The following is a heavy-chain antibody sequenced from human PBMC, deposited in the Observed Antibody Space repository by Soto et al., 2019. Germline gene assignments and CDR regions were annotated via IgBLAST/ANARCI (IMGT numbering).Heavy chain of an antibody. CDR3: ARLYGSGSYQFYGMDV. V-gene: IGHV4-39*01. J-gene: IGHJ6*02. CDR2: IYYSGIT. CDR1: GGSISSSSYY. Sequence: SETLSLTCTVSGGSISSSSYYWGWIRQPPWKGLEWIGSIYYSGITYYNPSLKSRVTMSVDTSKNQFSLRLSSVTAADTAMYYCARLYGSGSYQFYGMDVWGQGXTVTVS. D-gene: IGHD3-10*01.